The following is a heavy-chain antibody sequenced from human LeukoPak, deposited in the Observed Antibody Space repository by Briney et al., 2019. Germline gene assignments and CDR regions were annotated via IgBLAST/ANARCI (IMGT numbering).Heavy chain of an antibody. V-gene: IGHV5-51*01. Sequence: GGSLRLSCAASGFTFTTYWLGWVRQMPGKGLEWMGTFNPGDSDIRYSPSFQGQVTISADKSISTAYLQWSSLKASDTAMYYCARHVSSSRVAFDIWGQGTMVTVSS. D-gene: IGHD2-2*01. CDR2: FNPGDSDI. CDR1: GFTFTTYW. J-gene: IGHJ3*02. CDR3: ARHVSSSRVAFDI.